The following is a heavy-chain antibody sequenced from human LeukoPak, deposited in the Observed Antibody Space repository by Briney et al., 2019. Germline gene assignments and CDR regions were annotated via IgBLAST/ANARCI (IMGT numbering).Heavy chain of an antibody. J-gene: IGHJ4*02. CDR3: ARVGYCSGGSCYSNGYFDY. D-gene: IGHD2-15*01. V-gene: IGHV1-69*04. CDR1: GGTFSSYA. Sequence: SVKVSCKASGGTFSSYAISWVRQAPGQGLEWMGRIIPILGIANYAQKFQGRVTITADKSTSIAYMELSSLRSEDTAVYYCARVGYCSGGSCYSNGYFDYWGQGTLVTVSS. CDR2: IIPILGIA.